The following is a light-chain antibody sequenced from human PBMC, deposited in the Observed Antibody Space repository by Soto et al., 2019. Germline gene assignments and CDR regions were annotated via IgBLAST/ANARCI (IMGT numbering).Light chain of an antibody. CDR2: AAS. CDR1: QSISSY. J-gene: IGKJ4*01. Sequence: DIQMTQSPSSLSASVGDRVTITCRASQSISSYLNWYQQKPGKAPKFLIYAASSLQSGVPSRFSGSGSGTDFTLTISSLQPEDFATYYCQRLNSYPLTFGGGTKVDIK. V-gene: IGKV1-39*01. CDR3: QRLNSYPLT.